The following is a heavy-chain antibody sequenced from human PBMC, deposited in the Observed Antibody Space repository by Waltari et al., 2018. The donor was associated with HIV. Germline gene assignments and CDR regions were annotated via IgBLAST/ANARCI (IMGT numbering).Heavy chain of an antibody. CDR3: ARGVGLVGAVAGMDAFNI. J-gene: IGHJ3*02. CDR1: GGSISGSNW. Sequence: QVQLQESGPGLVKPSGTLSLTCAVSGGSISGSNWWRWVRQSPGKGLGWIGKIYHSGGTNYNPALKSRVTISVDMSKKQVALKVSSVTDADAGVYYCARGVGLVGAVAGMDAFNIWGQGTMFTGSS. V-gene: IGHV4-4*02. D-gene: IGHD6-19*01. CDR2: IYHSGGT.